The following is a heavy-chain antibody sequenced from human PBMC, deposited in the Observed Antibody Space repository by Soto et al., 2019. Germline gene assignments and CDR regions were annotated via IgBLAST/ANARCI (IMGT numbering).Heavy chain of an antibody. CDR1: GFSLSTSGVG. Sequence: SGPTLVNPTQTLTLTCTFSGFSLSTSGVGVGWIRQPPGKALEWLALIYWDDDKRYSPSLKSRLTITKDTSKNQVVLTMTNMDPVDTATYYCAHRQQEYSSSWYGVSWFDPWGQGTLVTSPQ. CDR2: IYWDDDK. J-gene: IGHJ5*02. V-gene: IGHV2-5*02. CDR3: AHRQQEYSSSWYGVSWFDP. D-gene: IGHD6-13*01.